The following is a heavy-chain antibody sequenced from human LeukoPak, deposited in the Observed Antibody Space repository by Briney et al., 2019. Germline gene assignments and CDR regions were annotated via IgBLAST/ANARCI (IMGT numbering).Heavy chain of an antibody. CDR3: ATSKPPYSSGSFDY. CDR2: SDPEDGET. CDR1: GYTLTELS. D-gene: IGHD3-22*01. J-gene: IGHJ4*02. V-gene: IGHV1-24*01. Sequence: GASVKVSCKVSGYTLTELSMHWVRQAPGKGLEWMGGSDPEDGETIYAQKFQGRVTMTEDTSTDTAYMELSSLRSEDTAVYYCATSKPPYSSGSFDYWGQGTLVTVSS.